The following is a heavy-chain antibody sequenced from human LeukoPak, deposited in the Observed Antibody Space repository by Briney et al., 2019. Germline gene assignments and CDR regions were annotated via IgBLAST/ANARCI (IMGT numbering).Heavy chain of an antibody. D-gene: IGHD3-10*01. CDR2: IYYSGST. J-gene: IGHJ6*02. V-gene: IGHV4-31*02. Sequence: LRLSCAASGFTFSDYYWSWIRQHPGKGLEWIGYIYYSGSTYYNPSLKSRVTISVDTSKNQFSLKLSSVTAADTAVYYCARDRMVRGPYYYYGMDVWGQGTTVTVSS. CDR3: ARDRMVRGPYYYYGMDV. CDR1: GFTFSDYY.